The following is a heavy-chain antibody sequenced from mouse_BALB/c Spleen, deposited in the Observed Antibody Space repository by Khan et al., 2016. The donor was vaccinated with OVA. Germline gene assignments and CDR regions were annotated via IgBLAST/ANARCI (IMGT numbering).Heavy chain of an antibody. CDR3: ARITCYDGSY. CDR1: GFNIKDTY. V-gene: IGHV14-3*02. Sequence: VQLQQSGAEFVKPGASVKLSCTASGFNIKDTYMHWVKQRPEQGLEWIGRIDPANGYTKYDPKFQGKATITADTSSNKAYLHLISLTSEDTAVYYCARITCYDGSYWGQGTLVTVSA. D-gene: IGHD1-1*01. J-gene: IGHJ3*01. CDR2: IDPANGYT.